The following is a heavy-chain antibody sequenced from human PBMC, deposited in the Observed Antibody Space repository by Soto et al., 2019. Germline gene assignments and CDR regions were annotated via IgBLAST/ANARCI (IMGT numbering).Heavy chain of an antibody. J-gene: IGHJ4*02. D-gene: IGHD3-9*01. Sequence: GSLRLSCTASGFTFGDYAMSWFRQAPGKGLEWVGFIRSKAYGGTTEYAASVKGRFTISRDDSKSIAYLQMNSLKTEDTAVYYCTRAAIRYYDILTGYYHLGYWGQGTLVTVSS. CDR2: IRSKAYGGTT. CDR3: TRAAIRYYDILTGYYHLGY. CDR1: GFTFGDYA. V-gene: IGHV3-49*03.